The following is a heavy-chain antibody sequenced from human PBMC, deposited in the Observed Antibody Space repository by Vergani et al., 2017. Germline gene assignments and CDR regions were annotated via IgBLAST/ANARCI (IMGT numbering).Heavy chain of an antibody. CDR1: GFTFSSYG. CDR3: ARDQALSRMVVAATDY. CDR2: IWYDGSNK. V-gene: IGHV3-33*01. J-gene: IGHJ4*02. Sequence: QVQLVESGGGVVQPGRSLRLSCAASGFTFSSYGMHWVRQAPGKGLEWVAVIWYDGSNKYYADSVKGRFTISRDNSKDTLYLQMKSLGAEDTAVYYCARDQALSRMVVAATDYWGQGTLVTVSS. D-gene: IGHD2-15*01.